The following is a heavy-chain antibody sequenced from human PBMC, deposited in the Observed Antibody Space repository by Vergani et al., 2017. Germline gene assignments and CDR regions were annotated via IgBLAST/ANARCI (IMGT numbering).Heavy chain of an antibody. CDR3: AKDSIAAAGKVGYYFDY. Sequence: QVQLVESGGGVVQPGRSLRLSCEASGFKFSQFGMHWVRQGPGKGLEWVAFISYDGSKTQYADSEKGRVTISRDNSKNTLYLQMNSLRAEDTAVYYCAKDSIAAAGKVGYYFDYWGQGTLVTVSS. J-gene: IGHJ4*02. D-gene: IGHD6-13*01. CDR2: ISYDGSKT. V-gene: IGHV3-30*18. CDR1: GFKFSQFG.